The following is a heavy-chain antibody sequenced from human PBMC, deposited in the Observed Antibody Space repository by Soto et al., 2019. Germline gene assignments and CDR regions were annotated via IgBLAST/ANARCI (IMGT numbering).Heavy chain of an antibody. CDR1: VGSLSCVVYY. CDR3: VRGVLS. CDR2: IHHSGST. J-gene: IGHJ1*01. Sequence: SENLSLTRNVTVGSLSCVVYYWTWIRQHPGKGLEWIGNIHHSGSTFYNPSLKSRVSISVDTSKNQFSLKLSSVTAADTAVYFCVRGVLSWGQGTPVTVS. V-gene: IGHV4-31*03. D-gene: IGHD3-10*01.